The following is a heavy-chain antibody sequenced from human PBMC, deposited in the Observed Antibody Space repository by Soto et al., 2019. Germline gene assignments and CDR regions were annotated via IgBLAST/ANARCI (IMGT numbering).Heavy chain of an antibody. CDR1: GGTFSSYA. D-gene: IGHD3-9*01. CDR3: ARDPNYDILTGYRTPFYYYYYGMDF. J-gene: IGHJ6*02. V-gene: IGHV1-69*06. Sequence: SVKVSCKASGGTFSSYAISWVRQAPGQGLEWMGGIIPIFGTANYAQKFQGRVTITADKSTSTAYMELSSLGSEDTAVYYCARDPNYDILTGYRTPFYYYYYGMDFWGQGTTVTVSS. CDR2: IIPIFGTA.